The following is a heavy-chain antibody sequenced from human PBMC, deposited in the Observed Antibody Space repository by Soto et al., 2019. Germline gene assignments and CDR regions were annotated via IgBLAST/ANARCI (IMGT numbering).Heavy chain of an antibody. Sequence: EVQLAESGGGLVQPGGSLRLSCAASGFSFSSHWMHWVRQAPVKGLVWVSRINSDGRSTDYADSVKGRFIISRDNAKNTLDLQMNSLCAEDTAVYYCARVTVGATVFDSWGQGTLVTVSS. CDR2: INSDGRST. CDR1: GFSFSSHW. J-gene: IGHJ4*02. D-gene: IGHD1-26*01. CDR3: ARVTVGATVFDS. V-gene: IGHV3-74*01.